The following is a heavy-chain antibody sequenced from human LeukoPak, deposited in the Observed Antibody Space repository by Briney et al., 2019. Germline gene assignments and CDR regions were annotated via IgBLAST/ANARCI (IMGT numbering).Heavy chain of an antibody. Sequence: GASVKVSCKTSEYTFTGYYMHWVRQAPGQGLEWMGWISPNSGGTNYAQKFQGRVTMTRDTSISTAYMELSRLRSDDTAVYYCARDQGVVTAIYPYYYYMDVWGKGTTVTISS. CDR1: EYTFTGYY. J-gene: IGHJ6*03. CDR2: ISPNSGGT. CDR3: ARDQGVVTAIYPYYYYMDV. D-gene: IGHD2-21*02. V-gene: IGHV1-2*02.